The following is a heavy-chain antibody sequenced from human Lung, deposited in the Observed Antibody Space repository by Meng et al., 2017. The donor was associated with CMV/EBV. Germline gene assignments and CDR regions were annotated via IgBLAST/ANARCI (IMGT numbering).Heavy chain of an antibody. CDR2: IYYSGST. Sequence: SGVSVSSASYYWSWIRQPPGKGLDWIGYIYYSGSTNYNPSLKSRVTISLDTSKNQFSLDLTSVTAADTAVYYCARETITRPRNSFDYWGQGTLVTVSS. CDR3: ARETITRPRNSFDY. V-gene: IGHV4-61*01. CDR1: GVSVSSASYY. J-gene: IGHJ4*02. D-gene: IGHD3-10*01.